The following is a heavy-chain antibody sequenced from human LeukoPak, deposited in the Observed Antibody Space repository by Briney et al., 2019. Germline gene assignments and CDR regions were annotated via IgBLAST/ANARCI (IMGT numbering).Heavy chain of an antibody. D-gene: IGHD5-12*01. CDR1: GYSISSGYY. CDR3: ARQRDSGYDDCYFDY. V-gene: IGHV4-38-2*02. CDR2: IYHSGST. J-gene: IGHJ4*02. Sequence: SETLSLTCTVSGYSISSGYYWGWIRQPPGKGLEWIGSIYHSGSTYYNPSLKSRVTISVDTSKNQFSLKLSSVTAADTAVYYCARQRDSGYDDCYFDYWGQGTLVTVSS.